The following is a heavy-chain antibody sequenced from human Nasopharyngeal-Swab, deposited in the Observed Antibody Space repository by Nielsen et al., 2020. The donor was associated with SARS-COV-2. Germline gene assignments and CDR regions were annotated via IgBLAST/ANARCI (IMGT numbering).Heavy chain of an antibody. CDR3: ARDSTPAYYYYYMDV. Sequence: SETLSLTCTVSGGSISSYYWSWIRQPPGKGLEWIGYIYYSGSTNYNPSLKSRVTISVDTSKNQFSLKLSSVTAADTAVYYCARDSTPAYYYYYMDVWGKGTTVTVS. CDR1: GGSISSYY. V-gene: IGHV4-59*01. J-gene: IGHJ6*03. CDR2: IYYSGST. D-gene: IGHD2-15*01.